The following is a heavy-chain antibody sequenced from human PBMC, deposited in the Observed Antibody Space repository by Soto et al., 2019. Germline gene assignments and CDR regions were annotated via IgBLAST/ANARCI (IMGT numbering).Heavy chain of an antibody. CDR1: GGTFSSYT. D-gene: IGHD2-15*01. CDR3: PTAFTYYYCGMDV. J-gene: IGHJ6*02. Sequence: QVQLVQSGAEVKKPGSSVKVSCKASGGTFSSYTISWVRQAPGQGLEWMGRIIPILGIANYAQKFQGRVTITADKSTSTAYMELSSLRSEDTAVYYCPTAFTYYYCGMDVWGQGTTVTVSS. V-gene: IGHV1-69*02. CDR2: IIPILGIA.